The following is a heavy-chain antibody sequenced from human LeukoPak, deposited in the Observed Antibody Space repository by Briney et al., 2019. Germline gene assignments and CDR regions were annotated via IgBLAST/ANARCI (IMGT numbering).Heavy chain of an antibody. CDR2: IYYSGST. Sequence: SETLSLTCTVSGGSMSSYYWSWIRQPPGKGLEWIGYIYYSGSTNYNPSLKSRVTISVDTSKNQFSLKLSSVTAADTAVYYCARSVSFPPTLYYYYMDVWGKGTTVTVSS. CDR3: ARSVSFPPTLYYYYMDV. V-gene: IGHV4-59*01. J-gene: IGHJ6*03. CDR1: GGSMSSYY.